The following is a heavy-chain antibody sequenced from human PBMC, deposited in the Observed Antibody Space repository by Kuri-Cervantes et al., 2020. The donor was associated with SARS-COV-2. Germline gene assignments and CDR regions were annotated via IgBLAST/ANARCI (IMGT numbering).Heavy chain of an antibody. Sequence: ASVKVTCKASGYTSTSYAMHWVRQAPGQRLEWMGWINAGNGNTKYSQKFHGRVAITRDTSASTAYMELSSLRSEDTAVYYCAKGSCYDSSCSNYYYYGMDVWGQGTTVTVSS. CDR1: GYTSTSYA. J-gene: IGHJ6*02. CDR2: INAGNGNT. CDR3: AKGSCYDSSCSNYYYYGMDV. V-gene: IGHV1-3*01. D-gene: IGHD3-22*01.